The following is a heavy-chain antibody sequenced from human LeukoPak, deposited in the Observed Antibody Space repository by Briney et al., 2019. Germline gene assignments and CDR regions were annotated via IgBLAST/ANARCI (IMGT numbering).Heavy chain of an antibody. CDR1: GFTFSSYS. CDR2: ISSSSSYI. Sequence: GGSLRLSCAASGFTFSSYSMNWVRQAPGKGLEWVSSISSSSSYIYYADSVKGRFTISRDNVKNSLYLQMNSLRAEDTAVYYCARDPGRGYDYWGQGTLVTVSS. D-gene: IGHD3-10*01. J-gene: IGHJ4*02. V-gene: IGHV3-21*01. CDR3: ARDPGRGYDY.